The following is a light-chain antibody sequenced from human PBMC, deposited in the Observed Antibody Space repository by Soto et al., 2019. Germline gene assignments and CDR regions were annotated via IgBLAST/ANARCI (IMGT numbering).Light chain of an antibody. CDR2: RNN. CDR1: SSNIGSNY. V-gene: IGLV1-47*01. Sequence: QSVLTQPPSASGTPGQRVTISCSGSSSNIGSNYVYWYQQLPGTAPKLLIYRNNQRPSWVPDRFSGSKSGTSASLAISGLRSEDEADYYCAAWDDSLSGRYVFGTGTKLTVL. CDR3: AAWDDSLSGRYV. J-gene: IGLJ1*01.